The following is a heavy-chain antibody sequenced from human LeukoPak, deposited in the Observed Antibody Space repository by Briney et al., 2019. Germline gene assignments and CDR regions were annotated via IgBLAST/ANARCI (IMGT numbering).Heavy chain of an antibody. V-gene: IGHV1-69*13. D-gene: IGHD2-2*02. J-gene: IGHJ5*02. CDR1: GGTFSSYA. CDR3: ARTGSSKLDIVVVPAAIGDWFDP. Sequence: SVKVSCKASGGTFSSYAISWVRQAPGQGLEWMGGIIPIFGTANYAQKFQGRVTITADESTSTAYMELSSLRSEDTAVYYCARTGSSKLDIVVVPAAIGDWFDPWGQGTLVTVSS. CDR2: IIPIFGTA.